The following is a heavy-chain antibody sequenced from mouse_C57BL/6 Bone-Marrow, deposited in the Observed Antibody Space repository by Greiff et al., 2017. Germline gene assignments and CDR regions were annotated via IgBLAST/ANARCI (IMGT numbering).Heavy chain of an antibody. D-gene: IGHD2-3*01. J-gene: IGHJ4*01. CDR2: IYPRSGNT. Sequence: QVQLQQSGAELARPGASVKLSCKASGYTFTSYGISWVKQRTGQGLEWIGEIYPRSGNTYYNEKFKGKATLTADKSSSTAYMELRSLTSEDSAVYFCARPDCYYFYYAMYYWGQGTSVTVSS. V-gene: IGHV1-81*01. CDR1: GYTFTSYG. CDR3: ARPDCYYFYYAMYY.